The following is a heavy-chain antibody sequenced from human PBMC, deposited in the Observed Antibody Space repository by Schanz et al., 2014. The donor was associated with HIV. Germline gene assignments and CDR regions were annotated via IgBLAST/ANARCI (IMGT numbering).Heavy chain of an antibody. Sequence: EVQLVESGGGLVQPGRSLRLSCAASGFIFADYAMHWVRQAPGKGLEWVSSMSWNRRRIGYGDAVKGRFTISRDNANNVVYLEMNGLRVEDTALYYCAKGIMGATEYYYGMDVWGQGTTVTV. CDR1: GFIFADYA. J-gene: IGHJ6*02. V-gene: IGHV3-9*01. CDR3: AKGIMGATEYYYGMDV. D-gene: IGHD1-26*01. CDR2: MSWNRRRI.